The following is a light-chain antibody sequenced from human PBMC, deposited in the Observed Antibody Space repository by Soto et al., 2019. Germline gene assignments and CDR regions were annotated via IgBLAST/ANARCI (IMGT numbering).Light chain of an antibody. CDR1: QSVSSS. V-gene: IGKV3-11*01. Sequence: EIVLTQSPVTLSLSPGERATLSCRASQSVSSSLIWYQQKPGQAPRLLIYDASNRATGIPARFSGGGSGTDFILTISSLEPEDFAVYYCQQRSTWPRPFGGGTKVEIK. CDR3: QQRSTWPRP. J-gene: IGKJ4*01. CDR2: DAS.